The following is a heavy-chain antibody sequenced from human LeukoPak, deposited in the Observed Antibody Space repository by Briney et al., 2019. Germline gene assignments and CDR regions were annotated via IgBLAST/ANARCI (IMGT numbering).Heavy chain of an antibody. CDR1: GYSISSGYY. Sequence: SETLSLTCTVSGYSISSGYYWGWIRQPPGKGLEWIGSIYHSGSTYYNPSLKSRVTISVDTSKNQFSLKLSSVTAADTAVYYCARLPVATTHFDYWGQGTLVTVSS. CDR3: ARLPVATTHFDY. V-gene: IGHV4-38-2*02. CDR2: IYHSGST. J-gene: IGHJ4*02. D-gene: IGHD5-12*01.